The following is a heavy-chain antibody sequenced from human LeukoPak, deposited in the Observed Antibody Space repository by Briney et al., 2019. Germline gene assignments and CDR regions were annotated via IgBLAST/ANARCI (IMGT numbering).Heavy chain of an antibody. Sequence: GRSLRLPCAASGFTFSSYGMHWVRQAPGKGLEWVAVIWYDGSNKYYADSVKGRFTISRDNSKNTLYLQMNSLRAEDTAVYYCARDRSSGWSPFDYWGQGTLVTVSS. J-gene: IGHJ4*02. CDR2: IWYDGSNK. D-gene: IGHD6-19*01. CDR3: ARDRSSGWSPFDY. V-gene: IGHV3-33*01. CDR1: GFTFSSYG.